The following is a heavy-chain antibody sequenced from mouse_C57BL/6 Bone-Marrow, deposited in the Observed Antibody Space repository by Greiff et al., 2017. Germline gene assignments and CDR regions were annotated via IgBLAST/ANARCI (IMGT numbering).Heavy chain of an antibody. CDR3: ARGGNYGGYAFDY. Sequence: VQLQESGAELVKPGASVKLSCKASGYTFTTYPIEWMKQNHGKSLEWIGNFHPYNDDTKYNEKFKGKATLTVEKSSSTVYLELSRLTSDDAAVYYCARGGNYGGYAFDYWGQGTTLTVSS. D-gene: IGHD2-1*01. CDR2: FHPYNDDT. J-gene: IGHJ2*01. V-gene: IGHV1-47*01. CDR1: GYTFTTYP.